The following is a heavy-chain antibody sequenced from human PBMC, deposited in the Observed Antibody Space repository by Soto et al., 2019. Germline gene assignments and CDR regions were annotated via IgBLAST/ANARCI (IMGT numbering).Heavy chain of an antibody. CDR3: ARVSRWELRQDFDY. D-gene: IGHD1-26*01. CDR1: GGTFSSYA. V-gene: IGHV1-69*06. CDR2: IIPIFGTA. Sequence: SVKVSCKASGGTFSSYAISWVRQAPGQGLEWMGGIIPIFGTANYAQKFQGRVTITADKSTSTAYMELSSLRSEDTAVYYCARVSRWELRQDFDYWGQGTLVTVS. J-gene: IGHJ4*02.